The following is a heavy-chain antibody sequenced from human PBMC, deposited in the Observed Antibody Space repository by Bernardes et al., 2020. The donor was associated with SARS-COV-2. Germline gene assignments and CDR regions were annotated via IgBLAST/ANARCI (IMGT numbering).Heavy chain of an antibody. CDR2: ISGRGGTT. J-gene: IGHJ4*02. V-gene: IGHV3-23*01. CDR3: ARGGSAGEFDF. CDR1: GFIFSSYA. Sequence: GGSLRLSCRASGFIFSSYAMSWVRRAPGKGLEWVASISGRGGTTFYADSVKGRITISRDSSTNTVFLEMNSLRAEDTATYFCARGGSAGEFDFWGQGTLVIVSS.